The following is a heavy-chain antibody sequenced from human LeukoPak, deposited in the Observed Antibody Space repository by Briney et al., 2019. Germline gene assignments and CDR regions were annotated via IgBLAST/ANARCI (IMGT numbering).Heavy chain of an antibody. V-gene: IGHV4-59*01. J-gene: IGHJ4*02. CDR2: IYYSGST. CDR1: GGSISSYY. CDR3: ARDLIYTVVTPGDQGFDY. Sequence: SETLSLTCTVSGGSISSYYWSWIRQPPGKGLEWIGYIYYSGSTNYNPSLKSRVTISVDTSKNQFSLKLSSVTAADTAVYYCARDLIYTVVTPGDQGFDYWGQGTLVTVSS. D-gene: IGHD4-23*01.